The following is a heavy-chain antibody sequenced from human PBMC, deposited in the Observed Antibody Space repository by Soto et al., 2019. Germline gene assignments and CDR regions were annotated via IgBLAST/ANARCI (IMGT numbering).Heavy chain of an antibody. CDR1: GFTFSSYA. V-gene: IGHV3-30-3*01. D-gene: IGHD4-4*01. CDR2: ISYDGSNK. Sequence: PGGSLGLSCAASGFTFSSYAMHLVRQAPGKGLEWVAVISYDGSNKYYADSVKGRFTISRDNSKNTLYLQMNSLRAEDTAVYYCARDLGMTTVTIYYYYGMDVWGQGTTVTVSS. CDR3: ARDLGMTTVTIYYYYGMDV. J-gene: IGHJ6*02.